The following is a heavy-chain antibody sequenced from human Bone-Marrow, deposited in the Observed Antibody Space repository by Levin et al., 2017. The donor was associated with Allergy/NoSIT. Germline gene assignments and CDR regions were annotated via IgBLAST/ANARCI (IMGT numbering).Heavy chain of an antibody. Sequence: PSETLSLTCIVSGASISSGDFHWSWIRQPPGKGLEWIGSIYYTGSTYYNPSLKSRLTFSVDTSKNQISLRLSSVTAADTAVYYCARVRLFVLVSAAVSEAFDIWGQGTRVTVS. J-gene: IGHJ3*02. D-gene: IGHD5/OR15-5a*01. V-gene: IGHV4-30-4*01. CDR2: IYYTGST. CDR3: ARVRLFVLVSAAVSEAFDI. CDR1: GASISSGDFH.